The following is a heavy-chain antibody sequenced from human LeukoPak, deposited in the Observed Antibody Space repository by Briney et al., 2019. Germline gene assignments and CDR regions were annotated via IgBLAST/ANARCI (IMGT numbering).Heavy chain of an antibody. V-gene: IGHV3-20*04. J-gene: IGHJ4*02. CDR2: INWNGGST. CDR1: GFTFDDYG. Sequence: GGSLRLSCAASGFTFDDYGMSWVRQAPGKGLEWVSGINWNGGSTGYADSVKGRFTICRDNAKNSLYLQMNSLRAEDTALYYCATDVRRRQYCGGDCYWDYWGQGTLVTVSS. D-gene: IGHD2-21*02. CDR3: ATDVRRRQYCGGDCYWDY.